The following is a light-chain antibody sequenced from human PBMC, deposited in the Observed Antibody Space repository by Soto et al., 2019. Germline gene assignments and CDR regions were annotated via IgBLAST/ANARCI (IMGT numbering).Light chain of an antibody. CDR3: GTWDSSLSAGEV. CDR2: DNN. CDR1: SSNIGKNY. J-gene: IGLJ1*01. Sequence: QSALTQPPSVSAAPGQKVTISCSGSSSNIGKNYVSWYQQLPGTAPKLLIYDNNKRPSGIPDRFSGSKSGTSATLGITGLQTGDEADYYCGTWDSSLSAGEVFGTGTKVTVL. V-gene: IGLV1-51*01.